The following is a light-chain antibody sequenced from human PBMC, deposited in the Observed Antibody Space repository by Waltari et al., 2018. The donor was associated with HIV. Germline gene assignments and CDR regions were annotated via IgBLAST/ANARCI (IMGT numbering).Light chain of an antibody. Sequence: IRMTQSPSSLSASTGDRVNITCRASQPVSDFVAWFRQRPGETPQFLIFGASTLHPGVPSGFSVSSSGTDFTLSVSCLQSEDFATFFCQQYYDYPWTFGPGT. CDR3: QQYYDYPWT. CDR2: GAS. J-gene: IGKJ1*01. CDR1: QPVSDF. V-gene: IGKV1-8*01.